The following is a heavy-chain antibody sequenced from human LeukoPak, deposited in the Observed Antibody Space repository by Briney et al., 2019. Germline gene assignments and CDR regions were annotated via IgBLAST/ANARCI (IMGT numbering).Heavy chain of an antibody. CDR3: AKDSRYSGSQQPVDY. CDR2: VSGSGGST. D-gene: IGHD1-26*01. CDR1: GFVFAGYC. J-gene: IGHJ4*02. V-gene: IGHV3-23*01. Sequence: QAGASLRLSCAASGFVFAGYCMTWVRQAPGKGLEWVSAVSGSGGSTYYADSVKGRFTISRDNSKNTLYLQMNSLRAEDTAVYYCAKDSRYSGSQQPVDYWGQGTLVTVSS.